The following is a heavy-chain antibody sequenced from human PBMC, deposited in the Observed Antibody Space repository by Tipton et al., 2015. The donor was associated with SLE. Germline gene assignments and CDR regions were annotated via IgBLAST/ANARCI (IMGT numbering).Heavy chain of an antibody. Sequence: TLSLTCTVSGGSISSYYWSWIRQPPGKGLEWIGYIYYSGSTNYNPSLKSRVTISVDTSKNQFSLKLSSVTAADTAVYYCARASPTAPYYYYYMDVWGKGTTVTVSS. V-gene: IGHV4-59*01. CDR2: IYYSGST. J-gene: IGHJ6*03. CDR1: GGSISSYY. D-gene: IGHD4-17*01. CDR3: ARASPTAPYYYYYMDV.